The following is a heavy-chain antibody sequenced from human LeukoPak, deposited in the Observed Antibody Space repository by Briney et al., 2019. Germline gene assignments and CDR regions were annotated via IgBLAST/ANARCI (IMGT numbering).Heavy chain of an antibody. CDR1: GYTFTGYY. CDR2: INPNSGDT. D-gene: IGHD1-26*01. Sequence: AAVKFSCKASGYTFTGYYMHWVRQPPGQGLEWMGWINPNSGDTNCAQNFQGRVSMTRDTSISTAYLDLSGLRSDDTALYYCARGLGWDSGTYLGAWGQGALLAASS. V-gene: IGHV1-2*02. J-gene: IGHJ5*02. CDR3: ARGLGWDSGTYLGA.